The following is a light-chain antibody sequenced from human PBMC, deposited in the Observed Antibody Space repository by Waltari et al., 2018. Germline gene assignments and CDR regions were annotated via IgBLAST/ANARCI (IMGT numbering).Light chain of an antibody. Sequence: QSVLTQPPPASGPPGQRVASPCSGSAPNFRGHLVNMSTKPPDQPHNLLLQQLPGKAPKLLIYRSDLRPAGVPDRFSGSKSGTSASLAISGLQSEDEADYFCASWDDSMNGHWVFGGGTKVTVL. CDR1: APNFRGHL. J-gene: IGLJ3*02. CDR3: ASWDDSMNGHWV. V-gene: IGLV1-44*01. CDR2: RSD.